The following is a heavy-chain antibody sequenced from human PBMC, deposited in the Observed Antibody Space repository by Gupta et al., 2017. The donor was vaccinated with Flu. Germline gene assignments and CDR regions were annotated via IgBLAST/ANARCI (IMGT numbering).Heavy chain of an antibody. V-gene: IGHV4-34*01. CDR2: INHSGRT. J-gene: IGHJ5*02. D-gene: IGHD5-18*01. CDR3: ARGSNSYGLNWFDP. CDR1: SGYY. Sequence: SGYYWSWIRQPPGKGLEWIGEINHSGRTNYNPSLKSRVTISVDTSKNQFSLKLSSVTAADTAVYYCARGSNSYGLNWFDPWCHGTLVTVSS.